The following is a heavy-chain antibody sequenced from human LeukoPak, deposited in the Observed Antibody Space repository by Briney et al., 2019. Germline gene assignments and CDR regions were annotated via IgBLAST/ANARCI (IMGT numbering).Heavy chain of an antibody. V-gene: IGHV3-7*01. CDR3: DIVPVERIFGAVMSAHGDF. CDR2: VKQDGSEK. D-gene: IGHD3-3*01. Sequence: QPGGSLRLSCAASGFTFSSYWMSWVRQAQGKGLDWVANVKQDGSEKYYVDSVKGRFTISRDNAKNSLYLQMNSLRAEDTAVHYGDIVPVERIFGAVMSAHGDFWGQGTVVTVSS. CDR1: GFTFSSYW. J-gene: IGHJ4*02.